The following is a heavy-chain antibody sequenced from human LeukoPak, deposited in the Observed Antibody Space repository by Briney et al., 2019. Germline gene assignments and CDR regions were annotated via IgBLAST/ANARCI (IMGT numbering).Heavy chain of an antibody. J-gene: IGHJ5*02. CDR1: GASITTYS. V-gene: IGHV4-59*08. Sequence: SETLSLTCIVSGASITTYSWNWLRQSPGKGLEWIGYFSLGGSGTTSYTSSLKSRVTISRDTSKNQLPLKLTSVTAADTAVYYCARWDDSAWAFGTWGPGTLVTVSS. CDR3: ARWDDSAWAFGT. CDR2: FSLGGSGTT. D-gene: IGHD6-19*01.